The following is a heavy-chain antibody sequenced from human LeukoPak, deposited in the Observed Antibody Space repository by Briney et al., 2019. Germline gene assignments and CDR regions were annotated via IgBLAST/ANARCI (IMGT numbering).Heavy chain of an antibody. J-gene: IGHJ4*02. CDR1: GGSLSSSRYY. CDR2: IYYSGSP. Sequence: SETLSLTCAVSGGSLSSSRYYWGWLRQPPGKGLEWIGSIYYSGSPYYNPSLKSRVTISIDTSKNQFYLKLSSLTAADTAVYYCARRDDSSGYHKIFDYWGPGTLVTVSS. V-gene: IGHV4-39*01. CDR3: ARRDDSSGYHKIFDY. D-gene: IGHD3-22*01.